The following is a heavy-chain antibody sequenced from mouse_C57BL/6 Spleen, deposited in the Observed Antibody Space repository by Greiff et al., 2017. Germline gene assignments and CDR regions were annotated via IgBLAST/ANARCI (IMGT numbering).Heavy chain of an antibody. J-gene: IGHJ3*01. Sequence: VQLKQPGAELVKPGASVKLSCKASGYTFTSYWMHWVKQRPGQGLEWIGMIHPNSGSTNYNEKFKSKATLTVEKSSSTAYVQLSSRTSEDSAVYYYAREHKCYWCAYWGQGTMVTVSA. CDR1: GYTFTSYW. V-gene: IGHV1-64*01. CDR3: AREHKCYWCAY. CDR2: IHPNSGST.